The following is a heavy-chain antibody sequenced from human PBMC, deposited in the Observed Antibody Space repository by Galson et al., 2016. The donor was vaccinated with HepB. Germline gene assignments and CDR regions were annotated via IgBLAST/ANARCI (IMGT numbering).Heavy chain of an antibody. CDR1: GFTFSGYN. V-gene: IGHV3-48*02. D-gene: IGHD1-14*01. Sequence: SLRLPCAACGFTFSGYNMDWVRQAPGKGLAWVSYISSGSSAIYYADSVKGRFTISRDNAKNSLYLQMNSLRDEDTAIYFCARDGNHGYDMDYWGQGTPVTVSS. CDR2: ISSGSSAI. CDR3: ARDGNHGYDMDY. J-gene: IGHJ4*02.